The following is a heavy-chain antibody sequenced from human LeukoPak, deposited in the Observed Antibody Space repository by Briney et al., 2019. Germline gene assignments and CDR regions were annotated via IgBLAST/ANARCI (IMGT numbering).Heavy chain of an antibody. CDR2: MYPGDPDT. CDR3: ARPRGYSYGLPYAFDM. Sequence: GESLKISCKGSGYRFSTSWIGWVRQMPGKGLEWMGIMYPGDPDTIYSPSFQGQVTISADKSLSTAYLQWSSLKASDTAMYYCARPRGYSYGLPYAFDMWGQGTMVTVSS. V-gene: IGHV5-51*01. CDR1: GYRFSTSW. D-gene: IGHD5-18*01. J-gene: IGHJ3*02.